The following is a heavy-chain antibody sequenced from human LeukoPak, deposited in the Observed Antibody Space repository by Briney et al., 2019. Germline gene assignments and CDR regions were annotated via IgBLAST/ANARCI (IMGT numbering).Heavy chain of an antibody. D-gene: IGHD5-24*01. CDR3: ARVGVEMEDY. CDR2: IYYGGST. Sequence: SETLSLTCTVSGGSISSYYWSWIRQPPGKGLEWIGYIYYGGSTNYNPSLKSRVTISVDTSKNQFSLKLSSVTAADTAVYYCARVGVEMEDYWGQGTLVTVSS. J-gene: IGHJ4*02. CDR1: GGSISSYY. V-gene: IGHV4-59*01.